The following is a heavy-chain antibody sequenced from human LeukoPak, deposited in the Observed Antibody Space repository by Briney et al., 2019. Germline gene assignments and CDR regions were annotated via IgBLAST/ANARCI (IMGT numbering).Heavy chain of an antibody. CDR3: ARSAPSVTSYYFDS. D-gene: IGHD4-17*01. Sequence: PSETLSLTCTVSGDSISRYHWSWIRQPAGKGLEWIGRFYTIGSTNYNPSLKSRVTMSLDTSKNQFSLTLNSVTAADTAVYYCARSAPSVTSYYFDSWGQGTLVTVSS. CDR2: FYTIGST. V-gene: IGHV4-4*07. J-gene: IGHJ4*02. CDR1: GDSISRYH.